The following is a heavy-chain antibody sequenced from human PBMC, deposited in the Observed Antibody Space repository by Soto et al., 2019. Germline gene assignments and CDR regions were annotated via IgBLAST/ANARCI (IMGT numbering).Heavy chain of an antibody. Sequence: ASVKVSCKASGYTFTSYAMHWVRQAPGQRLEWMGWINAGNGNTKYSQKFQGRVTITRDTSASTAYMELSSLRSEDTAVYYCARVITMVRGVTGYWGQGTLVTVSS. V-gene: IGHV1-3*01. CDR2: INAGNGNT. D-gene: IGHD3-10*01. CDR3: ARVITMVRGVTGY. CDR1: GYTFTSYA. J-gene: IGHJ4*02.